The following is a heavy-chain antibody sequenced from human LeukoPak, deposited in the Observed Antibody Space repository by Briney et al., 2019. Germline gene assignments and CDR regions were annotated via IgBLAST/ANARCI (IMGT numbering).Heavy chain of an antibody. Sequence: GGSLRLSCAASGFTFSSYWISWVRQAPGKGLEWVANIKQDGSEKNYVDSVKGRFTISRDNAKNSLYLQMNSLRAEDTAMYYCASDFDYWGQGTLVTVSS. CDR2: IKQDGSEK. V-gene: IGHV3-7*03. CDR1: GFTFSSYW. J-gene: IGHJ4*02. CDR3: ASDFDY.